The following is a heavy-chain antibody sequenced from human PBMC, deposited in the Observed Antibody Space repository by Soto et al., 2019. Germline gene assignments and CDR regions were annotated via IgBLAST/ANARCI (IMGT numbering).Heavy chain of an antibody. J-gene: IGHJ6*02. Sequence: PGGSLRLSCAASGFTFSSYAMSWVRQAPGKGLEWVSAISGSGGSTYYADSVKGRFTISRDNSKNTLYLQMNSLRAEDTAVYYCARGDYYYYYGMDVWGQGTTVTVSS. V-gene: IGHV3-23*01. CDR1: GFTFSSYA. CDR3: ARGDYYYYYGMDV. CDR2: ISGSGGST.